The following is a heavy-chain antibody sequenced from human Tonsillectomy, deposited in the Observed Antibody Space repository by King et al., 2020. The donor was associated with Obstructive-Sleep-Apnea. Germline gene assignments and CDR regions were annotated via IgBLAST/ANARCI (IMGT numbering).Heavy chain of an antibody. CDR2: INSDGSST. CDR1: GFTFSSYW. CDR3: ARDQGYSYGYDAFDI. D-gene: IGHD5-18*01. V-gene: IGHV3-74*01. J-gene: IGHJ3*02. Sequence: VQLVESGGGLVQPGGSLRLSCAASGFTFSSYWMHWVRQAPGKGLVWVSRINSDGSSTIYADSVKGRFTIFRDNAKNTLYLQMNSLRAEDTAVYYCARDQGYSYGYDAFDIWGHGTLVTVSS.